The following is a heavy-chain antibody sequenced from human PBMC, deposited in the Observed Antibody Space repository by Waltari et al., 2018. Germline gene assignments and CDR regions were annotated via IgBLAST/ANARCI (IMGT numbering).Heavy chain of an antibody. CDR3: ATNVKRTFDI. CDR2: IKQDGSEK. CDR1: GFTFSSYW. D-gene: IGHD7-27*01. V-gene: IGHV3-7*01. J-gene: IGHJ3*02. Sequence: EVQLVASGGGLVQPGGSLRLSCVASGFTFSSYWMSWVRQAPGKGLEWVANIKQDGSEKYYVDSVKGRFTISRDNAKNSLYLQMSSLRAEDTAVYYCATNVKRTFDIWGQGTMVTVSS.